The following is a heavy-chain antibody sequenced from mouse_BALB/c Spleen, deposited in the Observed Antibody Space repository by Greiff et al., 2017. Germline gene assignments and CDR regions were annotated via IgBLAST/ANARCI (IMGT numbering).Heavy chain of an antibody. J-gene: IGHJ3*01. Sequence: EVKLVESGGGLVQPGGSLRLSCATSGFTFTDYYMSWVRQPPGKALEWLGFIRNKANGYTTEYSASVKGRFTISRDNSQSILYLQMNTLRAEDSATYYCARDIGNYDYGGWFAYWGQGTLVTVSA. V-gene: IGHV7-3*02. CDR1: GFTFTDYY. CDR3: ARDIGNYDYGGWFAY. D-gene: IGHD2-4*01. CDR2: IRNKANGYTT.